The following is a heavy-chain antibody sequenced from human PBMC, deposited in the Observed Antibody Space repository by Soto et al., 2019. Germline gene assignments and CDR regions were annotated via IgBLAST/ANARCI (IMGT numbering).Heavy chain of an antibody. CDR3: VKDESINWYSGHFRH. V-gene: IGHV3-9*01. D-gene: IGHD6-13*01. CDR1: GFTFDDYA. CDR2: INWNSGSI. J-gene: IGHJ1*01. Sequence: GGSLRLSCAASGFTFDDYAMRWVRQVPGKGLEWVSGINWNSGSIGYADSVKGRFAISRDNAKNSLHLQMNSLRAEDTAFYYCVKDESINWYSGHFRHWGQGTLVTV.